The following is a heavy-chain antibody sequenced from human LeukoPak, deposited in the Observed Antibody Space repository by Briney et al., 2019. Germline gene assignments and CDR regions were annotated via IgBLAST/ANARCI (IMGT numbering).Heavy chain of an antibody. V-gene: IGHV4-30-4*08. Sequence: SETLSLTCTVSGGSISSGDYYWSWIRQPPGKGLEWIGYIYYSGSTYYNPSLKSRVTISVDTSKNQFSLKLSSVTAADTAVYYCARVFWSGYYGIDYWGQGTLVTVSS. J-gene: IGHJ4*02. D-gene: IGHD3-3*01. CDR2: IYYSGST. CDR3: ARVFWSGYYGIDY. CDR1: GGSISSGDYY.